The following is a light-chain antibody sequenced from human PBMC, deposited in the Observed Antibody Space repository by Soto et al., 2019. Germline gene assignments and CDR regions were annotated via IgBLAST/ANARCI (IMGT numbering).Light chain of an antibody. CDR2: VTS. V-gene: IGKV3-20*01. J-gene: IGKJ2*01. CDR3: QQFGSSPSMYT. Sequence: DTVLTQSPGTLSLSPGERATLSCRASQGVGSSYLAWYQQKPGQAPRLLIYVTSSRATGIPDRFSGSGSGTDFTLTISRLEPEDFAVYYCQQFGSSPSMYTFGQGTKLEIK. CDR1: QGVGSSY.